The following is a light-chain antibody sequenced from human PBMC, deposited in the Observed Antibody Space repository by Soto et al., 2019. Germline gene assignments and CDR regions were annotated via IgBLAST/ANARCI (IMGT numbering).Light chain of an antibody. Sequence: DIQMTHSPSTLSASVWDGVIITPRASQSISNWLAWYQQKPGKAPKLLIYDASSLESGVPSRFSGSGSGTEFTLTISSLQPDDFVTYYCQQYNTNSWTFGQGTKVDIK. CDR1: QSISNW. CDR2: DAS. V-gene: IGKV1-5*01. J-gene: IGKJ1*01. CDR3: QQYNTNSWT.